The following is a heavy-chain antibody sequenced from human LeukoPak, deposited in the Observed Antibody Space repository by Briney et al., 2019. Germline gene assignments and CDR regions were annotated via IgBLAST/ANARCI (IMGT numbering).Heavy chain of an antibody. Sequence: ASVKVSCKASGYTFTSYYMHWVRQAPGQGLEGMGINNPSGGSTSYAQKFQGRVTMTRDTSTSTVYMELSSLSSEDTAVYYCARTAYSSGWDNAFDIGGQGTMITVSS. J-gene: IGHJ3*02. CDR2: NNPSGGST. CDR3: ARTAYSSGWDNAFDI. CDR1: GYTFTSYY. D-gene: IGHD6-19*01. V-gene: IGHV1-46*01.